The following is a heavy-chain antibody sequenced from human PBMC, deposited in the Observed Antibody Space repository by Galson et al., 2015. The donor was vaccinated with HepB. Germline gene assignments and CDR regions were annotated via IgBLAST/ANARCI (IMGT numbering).Heavy chain of an antibody. Sequence: SVKVSCKASGGTFSSYAISWVRQAPGQGLEWMGGIIPIFGTANYAQKFQGRVTITADESTSTAYMELSSLRSEDTAVYYCARDGERGYSYGQNWFDPWGQGTLVTVSS. V-gene: IGHV1-69*13. J-gene: IGHJ5*02. CDR1: GGTFSSYA. D-gene: IGHD5-18*01. CDR2: IIPIFGTA. CDR3: ARDGERGYSYGQNWFDP.